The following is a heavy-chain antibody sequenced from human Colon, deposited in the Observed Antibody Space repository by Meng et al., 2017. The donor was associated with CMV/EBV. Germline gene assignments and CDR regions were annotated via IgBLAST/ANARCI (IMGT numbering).Heavy chain of an antibody. J-gene: IGHJ1*01. V-gene: IGHV3-30*18. Sequence: GESLKISCAASGFTFNSYAMHWVRQAPGKGLEWVAVTSSDGNNKYYADSVKGRFTISRDNSKNTLYLQMSSLRAEDTAVYYCAKRGYCSGNSCFSAEYFQHWGQGTLVTVSS. D-gene: IGHD2-2*01. CDR2: TSSDGNNK. CDR1: GFTFNSYA. CDR3: AKRGYCSGNSCFSAEYFQH.